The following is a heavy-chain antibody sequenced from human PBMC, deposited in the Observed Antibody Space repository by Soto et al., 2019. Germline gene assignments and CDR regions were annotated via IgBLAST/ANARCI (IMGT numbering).Heavy chain of an antibody. CDR3: ATKYCSGGSCYSGYYYYYMDV. J-gene: IGHJ6*03. Sequence: EVQLVESGGGLVKPGGSLRLSCAASGFTFSSYSMNWVRQAPGKGLEWVSSISSSSSYIYYADSVKGRFTISRDNAKNSLYLQMNSLRAEDTAVYYCATKYCSGGSCYSGYYYYYMDVWGKGTMVTVSS. CDR1: GFTFSSYS. CDR2: ISSSSSYI. V-gene: IGHV3-21*01. D-gene: IGHD2-15*01.